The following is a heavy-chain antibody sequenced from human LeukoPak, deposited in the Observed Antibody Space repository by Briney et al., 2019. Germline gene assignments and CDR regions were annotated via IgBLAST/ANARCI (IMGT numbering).Heavy chain of an antibody. CDR1: GFTVSSYS. Sequence: GGSLRLSCAASGFTVSSYSMNWVRQAPGKGLDWVSSISSSSSSIYYADSMKGRFTISRDNVKNLLFLQMNSLRAEDTAIYYCARDRKGRTYGDPYWFFDLWGRGTLVSVSS. CDR3: ARDRKGRTYGDPYWFFDL. V-gene: IGHV3-21*06. J-gene: IGHJ2*01. CDR2: ISSSSSSI. D-gene: IGHD4-17*01.